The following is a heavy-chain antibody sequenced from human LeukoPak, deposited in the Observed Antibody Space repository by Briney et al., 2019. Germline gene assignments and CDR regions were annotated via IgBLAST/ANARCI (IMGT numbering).Heavy chain of an antibody. CDR3: ARRGVVIRVILVGFHKEAYYFDS. D-gene: IGHD2-21*01. J-gene: IGHJ4*02. CDR1: GFTLSNYG. V-gene: IGHV3-23*01. CDR2: ISGSGGST. Sequence: GGSLRLSCAVSGFTLSNYGMSWVRQAPGKGLECVAGISGSGGSTNYADSVKGRFPISRNNLKNTLYLQMNSLRAENTAVYFCARRGVVIRVILVGFHKEAYYFDSWGQGALVTVSS.